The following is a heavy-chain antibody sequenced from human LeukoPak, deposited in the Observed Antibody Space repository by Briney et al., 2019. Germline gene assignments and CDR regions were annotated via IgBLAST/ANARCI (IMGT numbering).Heavy chain of an antibody. V-gene: IGHV4-38-2*01. D-gene: IGHD3-10*01. J-gene: IGHJ4*02. CDR2: IYHSGST. CDR3: ARVESGELFDY. Sequence: SETPSLTCAVSGYSISSGYYWGWTRQPPGKGLEWIGSIYHSGSTYYNPSLKSRVTISVDTSKNQFSLKLSSVTAADTAVYYCARVESGELFDYWGQGTLVTVSS. CDR1: GYSISSGYY.